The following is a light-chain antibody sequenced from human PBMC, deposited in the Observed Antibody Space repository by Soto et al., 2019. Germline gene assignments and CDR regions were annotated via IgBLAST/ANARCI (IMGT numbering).Light chain of an antibody. J-gene: IGLJ1*01. V-gene: IGLV2-14*01. CDR3: SSYTSSTTRV. CDR1: SSHVGGYDY. CDR2: EVT. Sequence: QSVLTQPASVSGSPGQSITISCTGTSSHVGGYDYVSWYQQHPGKAPKLMIYEVTNRASGVSNRFSGSKSGNTASLTISGLQAEDETDYYCSSYTSSTTRVFGTGTKVTVL.